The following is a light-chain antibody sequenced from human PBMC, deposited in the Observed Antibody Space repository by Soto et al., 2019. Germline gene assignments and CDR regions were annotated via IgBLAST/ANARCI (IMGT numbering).Light chain of an antibody. CDR2: KAS. Sequence: DIQMTHSPSTLSASVGDRVTITCRASQSLNNDLAWYQQKPGKAPKLLIYKASTLKSGVPSRFSGSGSGTEFTLTISSLQPDDFATYYCQHYNSYSEAFGQGTKVDIK. V-gene: IGKV1-5*03. CDR1: QSLNND. J-gene: IGKJ1*01. CDR3: QHYNSYSEA.